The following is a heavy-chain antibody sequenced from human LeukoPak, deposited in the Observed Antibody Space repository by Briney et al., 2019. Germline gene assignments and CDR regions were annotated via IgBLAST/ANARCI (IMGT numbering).Heavy chain of an antibody. CDR3: AGEEPRGGLHAFDI. D-gene: IGHD1-14*01. J-gene: IGHJ3*02. CDR1: GGSFSGYY. V-gene: IGHV4-34*01. Sequence: PSETLSLTCAVYGGSFSGYYWSWIRQPPGKGLEWIGYIYHSGSTYYNPSLKSRVTISVDRSKNQFSLKLSSVTAADTAVYYCAGEEPRGGLHAFDIWGQGTMVTVSS. CDR2: IYHSGST.